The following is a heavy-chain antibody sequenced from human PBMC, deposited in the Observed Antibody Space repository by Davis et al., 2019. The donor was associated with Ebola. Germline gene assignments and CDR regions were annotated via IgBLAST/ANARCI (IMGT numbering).Heavy chain of an antibody. J-gene: IGHJ3*02. Sequence: PSETLSLTCTVSGGSISSYYWSWIRQPPGKGLEWIGYIYYSGSTNYNPSLKSLVTISVDTSKNQFSLKLSSVTAADTAVYYCARAVSYLDAYDIWGQGTMVTVSS. V-gene: IGHV4-59*01. CDR3: ARAVSYLDAYDI. D-gene: IGHD3-10*01. CDR1: GGSISSYY. CDR2: IYYSGST.